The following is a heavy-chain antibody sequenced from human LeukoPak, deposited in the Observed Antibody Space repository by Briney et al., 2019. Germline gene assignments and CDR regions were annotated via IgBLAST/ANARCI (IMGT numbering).Heavy chain of an antibody. CDR3: ARALHYGDYGWPY. CDR2: IKQDGSEK. CDR1: GFTFSSYG. Sequence: GGSLRLSCAASGFTFSSYGMSWVRQAPGKGLEWVANIKQDGSEKYYVDSVKGRFTISRDNAKNSLYLQMNTLKAEDAAVYYCARALHYGDYGWPYWGQGTLVTVSS. J-gene: IGHJ4*02. D-gene: IGHD4-17*01. V-gene: IGHV3-7*01.